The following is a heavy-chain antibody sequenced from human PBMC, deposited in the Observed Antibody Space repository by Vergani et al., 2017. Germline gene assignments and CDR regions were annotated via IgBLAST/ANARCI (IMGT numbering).Heavy chain of an antibody. CDR2: TWYESNNN. J-gene: IGHJ4*02. V-gene: IGHV3-33*01. CDR3: AQCDNSVPRLPVY. Sequence: QVQLVESGGGVVQTGRSLILSCTPSSCNLGAYCMHLVRPAPGRGLEWVSMTWYESNNNYYADSVKGRFTISKDIAKSTLFLQMNGLTAEDTAMYYCAQCDNSVPRLPVYWGQGALVAVSS. CDR1: SCNLGAYC. D-gene: IGHD4-11*01.